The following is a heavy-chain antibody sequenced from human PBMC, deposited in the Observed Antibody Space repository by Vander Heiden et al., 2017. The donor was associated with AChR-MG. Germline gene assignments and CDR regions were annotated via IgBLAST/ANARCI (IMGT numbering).Heavy chain of an antibody. CDR2: IYYSGST. CDR3: ARDPDSSSWYDY. CDR1: GGSISSYY. D-gene: IGHD6-13*01. V-gene: IGHV4-59*01. J-gene: IGHJ4*02. Sequence: QVQLQESGPGLVKPSETLSLTCTVPGGSISSYYWSWIRQPPGKGLEWIGYIYYSGSTNYNPSLKSRVTISVDTSKNQFSLKLSSVTAADTAVYYCARDPDSSSWYDYWGQGTLVTVSS.